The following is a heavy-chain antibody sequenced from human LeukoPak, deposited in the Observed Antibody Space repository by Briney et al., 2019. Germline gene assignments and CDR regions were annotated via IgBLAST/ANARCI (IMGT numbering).Heavy chain of an antibody. D-gene: IGHD4-23*01. CDR3: ARHMTTVVSTMGYYYGMDV. J-gene: IGHJ6*02. CDR1: GGTFSSYA. V-gene: IGHV1-69*13. Sequence: SVKVSCKASGGTFSSYAISWVRQAPGQGLEWMGGIIPIFGTADYAQKFQGRVTITADESTSTAYMELSSLKSEDTAVYYCARHMTTVVSTMGYYYGMDVWGQGTTVTVSS. CDR2: IIPIFGTA.